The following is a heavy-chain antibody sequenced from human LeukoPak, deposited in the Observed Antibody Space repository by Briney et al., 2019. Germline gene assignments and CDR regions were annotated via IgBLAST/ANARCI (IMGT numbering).Heavy chain of an antibody. V-gene: IGHV3-53*01. D-gene: IGHD1-14*01. CDR3: ARRIKPFDS. J-gene: IGHJ4*02. CDR1: GFTVSSNY. CDR2: IFGGGGT. Sequence: GGSLRLSCAAFGFTVSSNYMSWVRQAPGKGLEWVSVIFGGGGTYYGDSVRGRFTISRDNSKNTQYLQMNSLRAEDTAVYYCARRIKPFDSWGQGTLVTVSS.